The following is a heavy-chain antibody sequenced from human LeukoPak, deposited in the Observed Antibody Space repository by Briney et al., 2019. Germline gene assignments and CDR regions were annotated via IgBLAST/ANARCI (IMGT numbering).Heavy chain of an antibody. D-gene: IGHD1-7*01. CDR1: GFTFSSYD. CDR3: ARALEGLELKRSYYYYGMDV. V-gene: IGHV3-13*01. CDR2: IGTAGDT. J-gene: IGHJ6*02. Sequence: GGSLRLSCAASGFTFSSYDMHWVRQATGKGLEWVSAIGTAGDTYYPGSVKGRFTISRENAKNSLYLQMNSLRAGDTAVYYCARALEGLELKRSYYYYGMDVWGQGTTVTVSS.